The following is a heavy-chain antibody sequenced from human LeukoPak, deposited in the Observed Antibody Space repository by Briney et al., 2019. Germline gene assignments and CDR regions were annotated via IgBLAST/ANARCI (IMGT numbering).Heavy chain of an antibody. CDR2: IKQDGSEK. CDR1: RFTFSRYW. J-gene: IGHJ4*02. V-gene: IGHV3-7*05. Sequence: GGSRRLSWASTRFTFSRYWMSWVRQAPGKGLEWVATIKQDGSEKYYVDSVKGRFTISRDNANNSLSLQMNSLRAEDTAVYYCARGGGSWYLYWGQGTLVTVSS. CDR3: ARGGGSWYLY. D-gene: IGHD6-13*01.